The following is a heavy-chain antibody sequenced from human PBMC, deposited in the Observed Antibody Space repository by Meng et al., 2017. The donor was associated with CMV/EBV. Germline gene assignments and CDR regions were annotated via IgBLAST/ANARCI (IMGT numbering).Heavy chain of an antibody. D-gene: IGHD2-2*01. CDR1: GFTFSDYY. Sequence: GESLKISCAASGFTFSDYYMSWIRQAPGKGLEWVSYISSSGSTIYYADSVKGRFTISRDNAKNSLYLQMNSLRAEDTAVYYCARGRRYCSSTSCYPPYYYYYGMDVWGQGTTVTVSS. CDR3: ARGRRYCSSTSCYPPYYYYYGMDV. V-gene: IGHV3-11*01. CDR2: ISSSGSTI. J-gene: IGHJ6*02.